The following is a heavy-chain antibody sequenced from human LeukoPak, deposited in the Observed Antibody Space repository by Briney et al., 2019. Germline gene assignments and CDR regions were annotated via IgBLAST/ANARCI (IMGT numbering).Heavy chain of an antibody. Sequence: PGGSLRLSCAASGFTVSSNYMSWVRQAPGKGLEWVSVIYSGGSTYYADSVKGRFTISRDDSKNSLYLQMNSLKTEDTAVYYCARPGALDAFDIWGQGTMVTVSS. CDR2: IYSGGST. CDR1: GFTVSSNY. CDR3: ARPGALDAFDI. D-gene: IGHD1-26*01. V-gene: IGHV3-66*01. J-gene: IGHJ3*02.